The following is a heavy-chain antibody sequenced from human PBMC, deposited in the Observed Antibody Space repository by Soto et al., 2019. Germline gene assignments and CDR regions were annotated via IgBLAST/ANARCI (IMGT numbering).Heavy chain of an antibody. CDR3: AKFYRAVTTFDAFDI. CDR1: GFTFSSYG. V-gene: IGHV3-30*18. J-gene: IGHJ3*02. Sequence: GGSLRLSCAASGFTFSSYGMHWVRQAPGKGLEWVAVISYDGSNKYYADSVKGRFTISRDNSKNTLYLQMNSLRAEDTAVYYCAKFYRAVTTFDAFDIWGQGTMVTVPS. D-gene: IGHD4-17*01. CDR2: ISYDGSNK.